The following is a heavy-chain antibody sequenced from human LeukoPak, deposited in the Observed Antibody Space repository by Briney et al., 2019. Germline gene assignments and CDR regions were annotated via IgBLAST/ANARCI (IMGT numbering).Heavy chain of an antibody. V-gene: IGHV4-59*01. CDR2: IYYSGST. CDR3: ARDLSLGRYDFWRGYYYGMDV. J-gene: IGHJ6*02. D-gene: IGHD3-3*01. Sequence: SETLSLTCTVSGGSISSYYWSWIRQPPGKGLEWIGYIYYSGSTNYNPSLKSRVTISVDTSKNQFSLKLSSVTAADTAVYYCARDLSLGRYDFWRGYYYGMDVWGQGTTVTVS. CDR1: GGSISSYY.